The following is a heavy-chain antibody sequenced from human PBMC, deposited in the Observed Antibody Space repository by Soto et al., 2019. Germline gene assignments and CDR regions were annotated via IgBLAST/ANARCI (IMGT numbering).Heavy chain of an antibody. V-gene: IGHV4-39*01. J-gene: IGHJ6*02. D-gene: IGHD6-6*01. CDR3: ARSIAARTSYSYYYYYGMDV. CDR2: IYYSGST. CDR1: GGSISSSSYY. Sequence: PSETLSLTCTVSGGSISSSSYYWGWIRQPPGKGLERIGSIYYSGSTYYNPSLKSRVTISVDTSKNQFSLKLSSVTAADTAVYYCARSIAARTSYSYYYYYGMDVWGQGTTVTVSS.